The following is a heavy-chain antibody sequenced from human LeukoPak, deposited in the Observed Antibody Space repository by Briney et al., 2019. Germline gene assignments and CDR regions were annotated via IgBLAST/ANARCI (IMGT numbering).Heavy chain of an antibody. Sequence: SGGSLRLSCAASGFTFDDYGMSWVRHAPGKGLEWVSGINWNGGSTGYADSVKGRFTISRDNAKNSLYLQMNSLRAEDTALYYCARGLFGYSSGWGPSGYWGQGTLVTVSS. CDR3: ARGLFGYSSGWGPSGY. CDR1: GFTFDDYG. D-gene: IGHD6-19*01. J-gene: IGHJ4*02. CDR2: INWNGGST. V-gene: IGHV3-20*04.